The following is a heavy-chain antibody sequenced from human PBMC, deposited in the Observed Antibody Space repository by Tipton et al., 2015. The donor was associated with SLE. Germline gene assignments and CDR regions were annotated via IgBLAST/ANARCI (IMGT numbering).Heavy chain of an antibody. J-gene: IGHJ3*02. V-gene: IGHV4-38-2*02. CDR3: ARGRPSGPFDI. Sequence: TLSLTCTVSGYSISSSYYWSWIRQPPGKGLEWIGEINHSGSTNYNPSLKSRVTISVDTSKNQFSLKLSSVTAADTAVYYCARGRPSGPFDIWGQGTMVTVSS. CDR2: INHSGST. CDR1: GYSISSSYY. D-gene: IGHD6-6*01.